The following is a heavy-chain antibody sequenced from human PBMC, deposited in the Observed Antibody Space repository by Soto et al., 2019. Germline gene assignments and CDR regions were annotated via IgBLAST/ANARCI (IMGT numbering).Heavy chain of an antibody. CDR1: GYTFSTNW. Sequence: GESLKISCKGSGYTFSTNWIAWVRQMPGKGLEWMGIIYPDDSDTRYSPSFQGQVTISADKSISTAYLQWSSLKASDTAMYYCARLSDYYYGMDVWGQGTTVTVSS. CDR3: ARLSDYYYGMDV. J-gene: IGHJ6*02. CDR2: IYPDDSDT. V-gene: IGHV5-51*01.